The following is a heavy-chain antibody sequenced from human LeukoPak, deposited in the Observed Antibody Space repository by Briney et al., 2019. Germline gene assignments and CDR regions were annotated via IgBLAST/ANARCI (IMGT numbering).Heavy chain of an antibody. V-gene: IGHV4-61*02. J-gene: IGHJ6*03. CDR1: GGSITIGRYY. CDR2: LYTNDNT. Sequence: SQTLSLTCSVSGGSITIGRYYWTWIRQPAGKGLEWIGRLYTNDNTNYDPSLESRVSISVDTSKSQFYLQLTSVTAADTDVYFCARGVVTDDYYMDVWGKGITVIVSS. CDR3: ARGVVTDDYYMDV. D-gene: IGHD2-21*02.